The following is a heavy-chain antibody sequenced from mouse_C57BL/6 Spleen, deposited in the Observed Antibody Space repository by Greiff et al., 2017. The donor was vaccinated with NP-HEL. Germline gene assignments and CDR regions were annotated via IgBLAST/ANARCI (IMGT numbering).Heavy chain of an antibody. V-gene: IGHV5-12*01. D-gene: IGHD1-1*01. CDR2: ISNGGGST. J-gene: IGHJ2*01. CDR1: GFTFSDYY. CDR3: ARGGDYYGSSYGYFDY. Sequence: EVQGVESGGGLVQPGGSLKLSCAASGFTFSDYYMYWVRQTPEKRLEWVAYISNGGGSTYYPDTVKGRFTISRDNAKNTLYLQMRRLKSEDTAMYYCARGGDYYGSSYGYFDYWGQGTTLTVSS.